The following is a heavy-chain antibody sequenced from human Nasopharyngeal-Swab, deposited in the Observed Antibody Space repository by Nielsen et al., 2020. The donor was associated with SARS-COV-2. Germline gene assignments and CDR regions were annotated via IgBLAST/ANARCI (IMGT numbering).Heavy chain of an antibody. V-gene: IGHV3-74*01. CDR1: GFTFSSYW. CDR3: TRLYGSGSYYYYYYYYMDV. Sequence: GGSLRLSFAPPGFTFSSYWMHWVPQAPGKGLVWVSRINSDGRTTSYADSVKGRFTVSRDNAKNTLYLQMNSLRAEDTAVYYCTRLYGSGSYYYYYYYYMDVWGKGTTVTVSS. D-gene: IGHD3-10*01. J-gene: IGHJ6*03. CDR2: INSDGRTT.